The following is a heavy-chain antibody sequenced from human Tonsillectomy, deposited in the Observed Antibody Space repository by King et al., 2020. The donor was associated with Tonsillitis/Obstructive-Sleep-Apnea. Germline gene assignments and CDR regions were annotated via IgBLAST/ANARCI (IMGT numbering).Heavy chain of an antibody. J-gene: IGHJ6*03. V-gene: IGHV3-23*04. D-gene: IGHD1-1*01. Sequence: VQLVESGGGLVQPGGSLRLSCAASGFAFSSYTINWVRQAPGKGLEWVSSVSGSGGSSSYADSVKGRLTVSRDSSKNTVYLQMKSLRAEDTAVYYCAKSARSEDMEYYFHSSMDVWGKGTTVTVSS. CDR2: VSGSGGSS. CDR3: AKSARSEDMEYYFHSSMDV. CDR1: GFAFSSYT.